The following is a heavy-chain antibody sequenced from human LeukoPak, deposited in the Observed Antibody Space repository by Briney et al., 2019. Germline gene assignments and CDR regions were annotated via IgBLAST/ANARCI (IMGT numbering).Heavy chain of an antibody. CDR3: ARDRSGSYYGFQH. J-gene: IGHJ1*01. Sequence: KPSETLSLTCTVSGGSISSSSYYWGWIRQPPGKGLEWIGSIYYSGSTYYNPSLKSRVTISVDTSKNQCSLTLSSVTAADTAVYYCARDRSGSYYGFQHWGQGTLVTVSS. CDR1: GGSISSSSYY. D-gene: IGHD1-26*01. CDR2: IYYSGST. V-gene: IGHV4-39*07.